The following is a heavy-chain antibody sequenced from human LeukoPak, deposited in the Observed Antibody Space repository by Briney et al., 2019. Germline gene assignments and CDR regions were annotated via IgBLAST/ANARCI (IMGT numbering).Heavy chain of an antibody. CDR1: DGSFSGYS. CDR3: ARGRPVAGANWFYP. Sequence: SETLSLTCAVYDGSFSGYSWSWIRQPPGKGLEWIGEINHSGSTNYNPSLKSRVTVSVDTSKNQFSLKLSSVTAADTAVYYCARGRPVAGANWFYPWGQGALVTVSS. CDR2: INHSGST. V-gene: IGHV4-34*01. J-gene: IGHJ5*02. D-gene: IGHD6-13*01.